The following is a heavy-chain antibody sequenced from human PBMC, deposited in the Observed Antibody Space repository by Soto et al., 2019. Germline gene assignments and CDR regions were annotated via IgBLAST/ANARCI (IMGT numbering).Heavy chain of an antibody. CDR2: INDNSGAI. CDR3: ARDGGGESRGTTHYYYYGMDV. D-gene: IGHD2-15*01. V-gene: IGHV3-48*02. CDR1: GFTFSDYS. J-gene: IGHJ6*02. Sequence: EVHLVESGGGLVQPGGSLRLSCAASGFTFSDYSMNWVRQAPGKGLEGVSYINDNSGAIYYADSVRGRFTISRENAKKSVFLQMNSLRDDDTAVYFCARDGGGESRGTTHYYYYGMDVWGQGTTVTVSS.